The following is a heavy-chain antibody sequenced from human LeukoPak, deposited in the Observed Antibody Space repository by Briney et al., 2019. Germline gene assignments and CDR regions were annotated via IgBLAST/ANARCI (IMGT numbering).Heavy chain of an antibody. V-gene: IGHV3-30*04. J-gene: IGHJ4*02. CDR2: ISSDGSEK. Sequence: GGSLRLSCAASGFTFRNYAMRWVRQAPGKGLEWLSFISSDGSEKYYADSVKGRFTISRDNSKNTLYLQLSSLRVEDTAVYYCAREHGRSGYFDYWGQGTLVSVSS. CDR1: GFTFRNYA. D-gene: IGHD3-22*01. CDR3: AREHGRSGYFDY.